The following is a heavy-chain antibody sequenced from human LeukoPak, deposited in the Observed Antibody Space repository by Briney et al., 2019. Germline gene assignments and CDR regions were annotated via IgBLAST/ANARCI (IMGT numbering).Heavy chain of an antibody. V-gene: IGHV5-51*01. D-gene: IGHD3-16*01. CDR1: GYNFTSYW. J-gene: IGHJ4*02. CDR3: ATYSDTFYFDC. Sequence: GESLKISCKGSGYNFTSYWIAWVRQMPGRGLEGMGIIYPGDSDTRYSPSFQGQVIISADKSISTAYLQWSSLKASDTAIYYCATYSDTFYFDCWGQGTLVTVSS. CDR2: IYPGDSDT.